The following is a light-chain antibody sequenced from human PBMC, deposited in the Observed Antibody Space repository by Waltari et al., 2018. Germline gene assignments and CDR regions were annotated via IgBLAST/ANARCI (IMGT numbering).Light chain of an antibody. CDR3: AAWDDSLV. CDR1: SSNIGSNY. CDR2: RNN. J-gene: IGLJ3*02. V-gene: IGLV1-47*01. Sequence: QSVLTQPPSASGTPGQRVTISCSGSSSNIGSNYVYWHQQLPGTAPKLLIYRNNQRPSGVPDRFSGSMSGTSASLAISGLRSEDEADYYCAAWDDSLVFGGGTKLTVL.